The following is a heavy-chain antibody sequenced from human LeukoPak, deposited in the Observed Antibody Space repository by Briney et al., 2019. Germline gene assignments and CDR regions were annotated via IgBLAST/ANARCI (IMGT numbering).Heavy chain of an antibody. D-gene: IGHD2-15*01. Sequence: SQTLSLTCTVSGGSISSGDYYWSWIRQPPGKGLERIGSIFYSGSTYYNPSLKSRVTISVDTSKNQFSLKLSSVTAADTAVYYCARGARMNDYWGQGTLVTVSS. J-gene: IGHJ4*02. CDR1: GGSISSGDYY. CDR2: IFYSGST. V-gene: IGHV4-30-4*01. CDR3: ARGARMNDY.